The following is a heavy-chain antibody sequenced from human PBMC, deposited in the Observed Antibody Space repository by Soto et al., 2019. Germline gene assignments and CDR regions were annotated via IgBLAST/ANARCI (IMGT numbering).Heavy chain of an antibody. CDR2: ISYDGSNK. CDR3: ARDGAYFGCGCFWGGPAPHYLYYGKDV. V-gene: IGHV3-30-3*01. D-gene: IGHD2-21*02. Sequence: GGSLRLSCAASGFTFSSYAMHWVRQAPGKGLEWVAVISYDGSNKYYADSVKGRFTISRDNSKNTLYLQMNSLRAEDTAVYYCARDGAYFGCGCFWGGPAPHYLYYGKDVWGQGTTVTVSS. J-gene: IGHJ6*02. CDR1: GFTFSSYA.